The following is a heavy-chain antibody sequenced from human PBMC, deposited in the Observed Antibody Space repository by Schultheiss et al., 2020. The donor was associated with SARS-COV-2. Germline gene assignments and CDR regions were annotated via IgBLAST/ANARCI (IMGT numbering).Heavy chain of an antibody. V-gene: IGHV3-30-3*01. CDR1: GFTFSSYA. D-gene: IGHD5-18*01. CDR2: ISYDGSNK. CDR3: AKEGRIQLWPLDY. J-gene: IGHJ4*02. Sequence: GGSLRLSCAASGFTFSSYAMHWVRQAPGKGLEWVAVISYDGSNKYYADSVKGRFTISRDNSKNTLYLQMNSLRAEDTAVYYCAKEGRIQLWPLDYWGQGTLVTVSS.